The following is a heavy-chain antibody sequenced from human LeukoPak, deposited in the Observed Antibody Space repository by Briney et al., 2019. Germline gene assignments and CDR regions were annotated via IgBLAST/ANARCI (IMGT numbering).Heavy chain of an antibody. J-gene: IGHJ4*02. CDR3: AGHHPRNTVDF. CDR2: INHSGST. Sequence: SETLSLTCTVSGGSISSHYWSWIRQPPGKGLEWIGEINHSGSTNYNPSLKSRVTISVDTSKNQFSLKLSSVTAADTAVYYCAGHHPRNTVDFWGQGTLVIVSS. V-gene: IGHV4-34*01. D-gene: IGHD2-8*02. CDR1: GGSISSHY.